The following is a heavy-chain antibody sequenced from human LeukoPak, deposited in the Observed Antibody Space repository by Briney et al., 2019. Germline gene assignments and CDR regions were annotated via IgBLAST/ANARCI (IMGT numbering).Heavy chain of an antibody. CDR3: ARGYGSGSYPFDY. Sequence: GGSLRLSCTVSGSTVSSNSMSWVRQAPGKGLEWVSFIYSGGSTQYSDSVKGRFTISRDNSKNTLYLQMNSLRAEDTAVYYCARGYGSGSYPFDYWGQGTLVTVSS. J-gene: IGHJ4*02. CDR1: GSTVSSNS. D-gene: IGHD3-10*01. CDR2: IYSGGST. V-gene: IGHV3-53*01.